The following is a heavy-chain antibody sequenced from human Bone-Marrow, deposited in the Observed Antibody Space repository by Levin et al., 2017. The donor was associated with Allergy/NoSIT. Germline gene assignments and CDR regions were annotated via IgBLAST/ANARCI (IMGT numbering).Heavy chain of an antibody. J-gene: IGHJ5*02. V-gene: IGHV1-8*01. CDR1: GYTFTSYN. Sequence: ASVKVSCKTSGYTFTSYNVYWVRQAPGQGLEYMGYINPNSGNTGYAQKFQGRVTMTRNSSITTAYMKLSGLRFEDTAIYYCARGDCYSGSCYGPDWLDPWGQGTQVTFSS. CDR3: ARGDCYSGSCYGPDWLDP. D-gene: IGHD2-15*01. CDR2: INPNSGNT.